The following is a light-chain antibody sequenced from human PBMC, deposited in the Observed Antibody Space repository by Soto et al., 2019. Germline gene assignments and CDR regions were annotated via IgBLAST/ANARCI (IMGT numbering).Light chain of an antibody. J-gene: IGLJ3*02. Sequence: QSVLTQPRSVSGSPGQSVTISCTGTSSDVGNYNYVSWHQRHPDKAPKLIIYNVNKRPSGVPDRFSASKSGNTASLTISGLQAEDEADYYCCSYAGSYTWMFGGGTKVTVL. V-gene: IGLV2-11*01. CDR3: CSYAGSYTWM. CDR2: NVN. CDR1: SSDVGNYNY.